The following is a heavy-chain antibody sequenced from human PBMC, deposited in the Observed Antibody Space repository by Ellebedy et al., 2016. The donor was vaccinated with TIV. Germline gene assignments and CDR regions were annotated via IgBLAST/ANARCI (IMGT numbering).Heavy chain of an antibody. V-gene: IGHV3-30*02. CDR1: GFTFSSYG. CDR3: AKDFSGAIFYYYYYGMDV. J-gene: IGHJ6*02. D-gene: IGHD2-21*01. CDR2: IRYDGSNK. Sequence: PGGSLRLSCAASGFTFSSYGMHWVRQAPGKGLEWVAFIRYDGSNKYYADSVKGRFTISRDNSKNTLYLQMNSLRAEDTAVYYCAKDFSGAIFYYYYYGMDVWGQGTTVTVSS.